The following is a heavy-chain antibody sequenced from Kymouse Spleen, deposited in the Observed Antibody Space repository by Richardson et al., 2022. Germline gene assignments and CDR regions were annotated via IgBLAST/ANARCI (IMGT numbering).Heavy chain of an antibody. CDR3: ARDEEYGSGSYYLYYYYYGMDV. J-gene: IGHJ6*02. CDR2: INSDGSST. V-gene: IGHV3-74*01. D-gene: IGHD3-10*01. Sequence: EVQLVESGGGLVQPGGSLRLSCAASGFTFSSYWMHWVRQAPGKGLVWVSRINSDGSSTSYADSVKGRFTISRDNAKNTLYLQMNSLRAEDTAVYYCARDEEYGSGSYYLYYYYYGMDVWGQGTTVTVSS. CDR1: GFTFSSYW.